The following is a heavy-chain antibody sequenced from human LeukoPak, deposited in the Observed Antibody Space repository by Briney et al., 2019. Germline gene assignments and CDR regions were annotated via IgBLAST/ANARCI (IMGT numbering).Heavy chain of an antibody. V-gene: IGHV4-31*03. D-gene: IGHD2-15*01. CDR3: ASLVVAATRGVESEDY. CDR1: GGSISSGGYY. Sequence: SETLSLTCTVSGGSISSGGYYWSWIRQHPGKGLEWIGYIYYSGSTYYNPSLKSRVTISVDTSKNQFSLKLSSVTAADTAVYYCASLVVAATRGVESEDYWGQGTLVTVSS. J-gene: IGHJ4*02. CDR2: IYYSGST.